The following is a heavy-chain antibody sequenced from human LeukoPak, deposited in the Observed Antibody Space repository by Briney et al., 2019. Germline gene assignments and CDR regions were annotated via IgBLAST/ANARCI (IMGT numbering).Heavy chain of an antibody. D-gene: IGHD1-26*01. CDR2: IYYSGST. Sequence: PSETLSLTCAVYGGSFSGYYWSWIRQPPGKGLEWIGSIYYSGSTYYNPSLKSRVTISVDTSKNQFSLKLSSVTAADTAVYYCARGDSGSYNWFDPWGQGTLVTVSS. J-gene: IGHJ5*02. V-gene: IGHV4-34*01. CDR3: ARGDSGSYNWFDP. CDR1: GGSFSGYY.